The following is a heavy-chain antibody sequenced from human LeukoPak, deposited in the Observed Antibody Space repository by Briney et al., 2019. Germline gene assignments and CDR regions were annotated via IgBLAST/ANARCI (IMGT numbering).Heavy chain of an antibody. J-gene: IGHJ4*02. CDR1: GFTFSSYW. CDR3: ARARYCSSSSCYIDY. V-gene: IGHV3-23*01. CDR2: ISGGGDST. Sequence: PGGSLRLSCAASGFTFSSYWMSWVRQAPGKGLEWVSGISGGGDSTYYADSVKGRFTISRDNAKNTLYLQMSSLRAEDTAVYYCARARYCSSSSCYIDYWGQGTLVTVS. D-gene: IGHD2-2*02.